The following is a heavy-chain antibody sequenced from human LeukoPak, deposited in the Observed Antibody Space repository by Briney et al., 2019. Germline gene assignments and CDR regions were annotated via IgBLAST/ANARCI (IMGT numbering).Heavy chain of an antibody. Sequence: ASVKVSCKASGYTFTSHYMHWVRQAPGQGLEWMGTINPSDGTTTYAQKFQGRVTMTRDTSANTVYMELNSLRSEDTAVYYCARGGIAAAGTDYWGQGTLVTVSS. CDR2: INPSDGTT. J-gene: IGHJ4*02. CDR3: ARGGIAAAGTDY. D-gene: IGHD6-13*01. V-gene: IGHV1-46*01. CDR1: GYTFTSHY.